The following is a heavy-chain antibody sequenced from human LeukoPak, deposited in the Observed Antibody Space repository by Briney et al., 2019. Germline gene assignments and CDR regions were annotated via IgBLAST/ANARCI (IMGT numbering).Heavy chain of an antibody. D-gene: IGHD2-2*01. Sequence: GGSLRLSCAASGFTFSSYGMHWVRQPPGKGLEWVSGISGSGGSTYYADSVKGRFTISRDISKNTLYLQMNSLRAEDTAVHYCAKRVVVVPAGGFDYWGQGTLVTVSS. CDR1: GFTFSSYG. CDR2: ISGSGGST. V-gene: IGHV3-23*01. J-gene: IGHJ4*02. CDR3: AKRVVVVPAGGFDY.